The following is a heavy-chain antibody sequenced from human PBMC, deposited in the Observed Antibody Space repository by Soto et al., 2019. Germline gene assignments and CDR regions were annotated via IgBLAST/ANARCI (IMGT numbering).Heavy chain of an antibody. D-gene: IGHD1-20*01. CDR2: IYSGGST. Sequence: GGSLRLSCAASGFTVSSNYMSWVRQAPGKGLEWVSVIYSGGSTYYADSVKGRFTISRHNSKNPLYLQMNSLRAEDTAVYYCASSNWNDVYYYYYMDVWGKGTTVTVSS. CDR1: GFTVSSNY. J-gene: IGHJ6*03. V-gene: IGHV3-53*04. CDR3: ASSNWNDVYYYYYMDV.